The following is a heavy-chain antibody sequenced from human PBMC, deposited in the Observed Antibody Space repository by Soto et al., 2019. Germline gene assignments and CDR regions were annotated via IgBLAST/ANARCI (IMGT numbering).Heavy chain of an antibody. CDR1: GGSISSRTFW. D-gene: IGHD4-4*01. CDR2: MYYSGSS. V-gene: IGHV4-39*01. CDR3: ARHPRDDYNYGGSGIFDY. J-gene: IGHJ4*02. Sequence: QLQLQESGPGLVKPSETLSLTCSVSGGSISSRTFWWAWIRQPPGKGLEWSGDMYYSGSSYSSPSLKGRVTLSVDTSTNHLSLKLNSVPAADTAVYYCARHPRDDYNYGGSGIFDYWGQGTLVTVSS.